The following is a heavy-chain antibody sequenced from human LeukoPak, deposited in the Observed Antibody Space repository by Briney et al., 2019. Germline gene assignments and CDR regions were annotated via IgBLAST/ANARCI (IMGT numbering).Heavy chain of an antibody. CDR2: ISYDGSNK. CDR3: ARNDYYDTRTIDS. CDR1: GFTFSSYG. J-gene: IGHJ4*02. D-gene: IGHD3-22*01. V-gene: IGHV3-30*03. Sequence: PGRSLRLSCAASGFTFSSYGMHWVRQAPGKGLEWVAIISYDGSNKYYADSVQGRFTISRDNSKNTLYLQMNSLRAEDTALYYCARNDYYDTRTIDSWGQGTLVTVSS.